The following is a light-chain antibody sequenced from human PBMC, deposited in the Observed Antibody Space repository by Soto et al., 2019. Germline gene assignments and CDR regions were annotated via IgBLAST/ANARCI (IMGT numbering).Light chain of an antibody. Sequence: SYELTQPPSVSVAPGQTARITCGGDSIGSKSVHWYQQKPGQAPVLVVYDDRDRPSGIPERFSGSNSGNTATLTISRVEAGDEADYYCQVWDTISDHVVFGGGTKLTVL. V-gene: IGLV3-21*02. CDR3: QVWDTISDHVV. CDR2: DDR. J-gene: IGLJ3*02. CDR1: SIGSKS.